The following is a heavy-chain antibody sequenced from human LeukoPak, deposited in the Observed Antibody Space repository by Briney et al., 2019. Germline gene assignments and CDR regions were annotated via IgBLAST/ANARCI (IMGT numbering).Heavy chain of an antibody. CDR1: GFIFSDYY. CDR2: ISNIGTTI. CDR3: ARRFGEFRYYYYYMDV. Sequence: SPGGSLRLSCAASGFIFSDYYMSWIRQAPGKGLEWVSYISNIGTTIYYADSVKGRFTISRDNAKNSLYLQMNSLRAEDTAVYYCARRFGEFRYYYYYMDVWGKGTTVTISS. J-gene: IGHJ6*03. V-gene: IGHV3-11*04. D-gene: IGHD3-10*01.